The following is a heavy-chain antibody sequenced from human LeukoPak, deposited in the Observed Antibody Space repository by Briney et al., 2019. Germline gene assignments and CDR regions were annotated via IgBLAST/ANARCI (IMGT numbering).Heavy chain of an antibody. V-gene: IGHV1-2*06. Sequence: ASVKVSCKASGYTFTGYYMHWVRQAPGQGLEWMGRINPNSGGTNYAQKFQGRVTMTRDTSISTAYMELSRLRSDDTAVYYCAESTPSTYDILTGYYMTYYYYGMDVWGQGTTVTVSS. CDR1: GYTFTGYY. D-gene: IGHD3-9*01. J-gene: IGHJ6*02. CDR2: INPNSGGT. CDR3: AESTPSTYDILTGYYMTYYYYGMDV.